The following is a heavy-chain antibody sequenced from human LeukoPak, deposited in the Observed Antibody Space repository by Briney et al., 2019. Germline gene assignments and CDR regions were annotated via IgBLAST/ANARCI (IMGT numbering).Heavy chain of an antibody. Sequence: GASVKVSCKASGGTFSSYAISWVRQAPGQGLEWMGGIIPIFGTANYAQKFQGRVTITADESTSTAYMELSSLRSEDTAVYYCASHEWGYGLHWGQGTLVTVSS. CDR1: GGTFSSYA. J-gene: IGHJ4*02. V-gene: IGHV1-69*13. CDR3: ASHEWGYGLH. D-gene: IGHD5-18*01. CDR2: IIPIFGTA.